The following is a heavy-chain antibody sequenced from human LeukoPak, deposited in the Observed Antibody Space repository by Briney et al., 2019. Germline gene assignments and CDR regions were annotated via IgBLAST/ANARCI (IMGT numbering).Heavy chain of an antibody. J-gene: IGHJ4*02. D-gene: IGHD1-26*01. CDR2: ISSSSSTI. V-gene: IGHV3-48*04. CDR3: ARGGVVSYSALLFDY. Sequence: GGSLRLSCAASGFTFSSYSMNWVRQAPGKGLEWVSYISSSSSTIYYADSVKGRFTISRDNAKNSLYLQMNSLRAEDTAVYYCARGGVVSYSALLFDYWGQGTLVTVSS. CDR1: GFTFSSYS.